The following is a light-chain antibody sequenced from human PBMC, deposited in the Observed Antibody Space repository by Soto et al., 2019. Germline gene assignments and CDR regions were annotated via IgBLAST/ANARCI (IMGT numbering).Light chain of an antibody. Sequence: SVLTQPPSVSAAPGQKVTISCSGSSFNIGNNYVSWYQQLPGTAPKLLIYENNKRPSGILDRFSGSKSGTSATLGITGLLTGDEADYYCGTWDSSLSAFVFGTGTKVTVL. CDR3: GTWDSSLSAFV. CDR2: ENN. J-gene: IGLJ1*01. CDR1: SFNIGNNY. V-gene: IGLV1-51*02.